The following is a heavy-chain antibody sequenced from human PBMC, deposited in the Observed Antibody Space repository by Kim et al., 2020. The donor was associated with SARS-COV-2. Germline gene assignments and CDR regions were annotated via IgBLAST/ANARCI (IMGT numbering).Heavy chain of an antibody. CDR2: INPNSGGT. CDR1: GYTFTGYY. V-gene: IGHV1-2*04. D-gene: IGHD1-7*01. Sequence: ASVKVSCKASGYTFTGYYMHWVRQAPGQGLEWMGWINPNSGGTNYAQKFQGWVTMTRDTSISTAYMELSRLRSYDTAVYYCARDPNWNYGNYYYYGMDVWGQGTTVTVSS. CDR3: ARDPNWNYGNYYYYGMDV. J-gene: IGHJ6*02.